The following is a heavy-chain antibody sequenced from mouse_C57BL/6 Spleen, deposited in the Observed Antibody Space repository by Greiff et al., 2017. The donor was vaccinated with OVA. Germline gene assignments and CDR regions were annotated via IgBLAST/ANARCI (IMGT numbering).Heavy chain of an antibody. CDR3: ARSLSYDYDEGFAY. CDR2: IYPRSGNT. Sequence: LVESGAELARPGASVKLSCKASGYTFTSYGISWVKQRTGQGLEWIGEIYPRSGNTYYNEKFKGKATLTADKSSSTAYMELRSLTSEDSAVYFCARSLSYDYDEGFAYWGQGTLVTVSA. CDR1: GYTFTSYG. D-gene: IGHD2-4*01. V-gene: IGHV1-81*01. J-gene: IGHJ3*01.